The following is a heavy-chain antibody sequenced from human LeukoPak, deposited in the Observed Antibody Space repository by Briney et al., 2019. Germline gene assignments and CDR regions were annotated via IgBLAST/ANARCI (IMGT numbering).Heavy chain of an antibody. CDR2: IYYSGST. V-gene: IGHV4-39*01. CDR3: ARITEGPLYYFDY. J-gene: IGHJ4*02. CDR1: GGSISSSSYY. Sequence: SETLSLTCTVSGGSISSSSYYWGWIRQPPGKGLEWIGSIYYSGSTYYNPSLKSRVTISVDTSKNQFSLKLSSVTAADTAVYYCARITEGPLYYFDYWGQGTLVTVSS.